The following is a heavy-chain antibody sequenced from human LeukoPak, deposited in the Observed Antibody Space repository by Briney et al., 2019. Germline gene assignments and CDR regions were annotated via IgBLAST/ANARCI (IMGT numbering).Heavy chain of an antibody. J-gene: IGHJ6*02. CDR3: ARVPPVATSPYYYYGMDV. V-gene: IGHV4-31*03. Sequence: PSETLSLTCTVSGGSISSGGYYWSWIRQHPGKGLEWIGYIYYSGSTYYNPSLKSRVTISVDTSKNQFSLKLSSVTAADTAVYYCARVPPVATSPYYYYGMDVWGQGTTVTVSS. CDR2: IYYSGST. CDR1: GGSISSGGYY. D-gene: IGHD6-19*01.